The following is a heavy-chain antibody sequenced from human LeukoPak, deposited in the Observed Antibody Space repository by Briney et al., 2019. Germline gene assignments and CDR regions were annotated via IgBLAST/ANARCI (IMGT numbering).Heavy chain of an antibody. D-gene: IGHD5-12*01. J-gene: IGHJ5*02. V-gene: IGHV4-59*12. Sequence: PSETLSLTCTVSGGSISSYYWNWIRRSPGKGLEWIGYMYYSGSTNYKPSLKSRVTISVDTSKNQFSLKLSSVTAADTAVYYCARAGYSGYAPLNWFDPWGQGTLVTVSS. CDR2: MYYSGST. CDR1: GGSISSYY. CDR3: ARAGYSGYAPLNWFDP.